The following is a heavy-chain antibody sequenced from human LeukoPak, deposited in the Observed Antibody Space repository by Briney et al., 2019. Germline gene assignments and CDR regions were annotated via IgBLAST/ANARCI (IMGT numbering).Heavy chain of an antibody. Sequence: SETLSLTCTVSGGSISSYYWSWIRQPPGKGLEWIGYTYTSGSTNYNPSLKSRVTISVDTSKNQFSLKLSSVTAADTAVYYCARGGHSYGYLIDYWGQGTLVTVSS. V-gene: IGHV4-4*09. CDR3: ARGGHSYGYLIDY. CDR2: TYTSGST. D-gene: IGHD5-18*01. CDR1: GGSISSYY. J-gene: IGHJ4*02.